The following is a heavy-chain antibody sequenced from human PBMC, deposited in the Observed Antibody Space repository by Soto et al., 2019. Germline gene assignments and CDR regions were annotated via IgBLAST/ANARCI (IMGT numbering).Heavy chain of an antibody. CDR3: ARRRGATVTTVHYGMDV. V-gene: IGHV3-30-3*01. CDR2: ISYDGSNK. D-gene: IGHD4-4*01. Sequence: QVPLVESGGGVVQPGRSLRLSCAASGFTFSSYAMHWVRQAPGKGLEWVAVISYDGSNKYYADSVKGRFTISRDNSKHTLYLQMNSLRAEDTAVYYCARRRGATVTTVHYGMDVWGQGTTVTVSS. CDR1: GFTFSSYA. J-gene: IGHJ6*02.